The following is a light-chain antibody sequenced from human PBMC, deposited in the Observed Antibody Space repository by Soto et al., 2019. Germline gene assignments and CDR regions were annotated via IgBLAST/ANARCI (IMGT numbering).Light chain of an antibody. CDR1: QSISSY. CDR2: AAS. J-gene: IGKJ2*01. CDR3: QQSYSTPYT. V-gene: IGKV1-39*01. Sequence: DIQMTQSPSSLSASVGDRVTITCRASQSISSYLNWYQQKPGKAPKLLIYAASSLQSGVPSRFSGSGSGTDFTLTISSLQPEDFETYYCQQSYSTPYTFGQGTTVDIK.